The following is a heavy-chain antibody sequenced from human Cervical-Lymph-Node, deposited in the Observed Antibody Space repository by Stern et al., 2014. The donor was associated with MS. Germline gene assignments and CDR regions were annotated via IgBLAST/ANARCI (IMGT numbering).Heavy chain of an antibody. CDR1: GYTFTSYG. CDR2: ISAYNGNT. D-gene: IGHD2-15*01. Sequence: VQLVQSGAEVKKPGASVKVSCKASGYTFTSYGISWVRQAPGQGLEWMGWISAYNGNTNYAQKLQGRVTMTTDTSTSTAYMELRSLRSDDTAVYYCARDHPIDIVVVVSAFDIWGQGTMVTVSS. CDR3: ARDHPIDIVVVVSAFDI. V-gene: IGHV1-18*01. J-gene: IGHJ3*02.